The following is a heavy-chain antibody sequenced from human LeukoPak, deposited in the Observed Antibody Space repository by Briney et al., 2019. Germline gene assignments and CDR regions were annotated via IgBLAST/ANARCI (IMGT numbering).Heavy chain of an antibody. Sequence: ASVKDSCKASGYTFTGYYMHWVRQAPGQGLEWMGWINPNSGGTNYAQKFQGRVTMTRDTSISTAYMELSRLRSDDTAVYYCARGLRFLEWPPFDYWGQGTLVTVSS. CDR3: ARGLRFLEWPPFDY. J-gene: IGHJ4*02. CDR1: GYTFTGYY. D-gene: IGHD3-3*01. CDR2: INPNSGGT. V-gene: IGHV1-2*02.